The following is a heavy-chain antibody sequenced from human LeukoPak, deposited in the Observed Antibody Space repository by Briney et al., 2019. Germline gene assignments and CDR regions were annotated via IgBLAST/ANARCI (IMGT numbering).Heavy chain of an antibody. CDR3: ARREWLLRAPDAFDI. CDR2: IYPGDSDT. Sequence: GESLKISCKGSGYRFTSYWIGWVRQMPGKGLEWMGIIYPGDSDTRYSPSFQGQVTISADKSISTAYLQWSSLKASDTAMYYCARREWLLRAPDAFDIWGQGTMVTVSS. J-gene: IGHJ3*02. V-gene: IGHV5-51*01. CDR1: GYRFTSYW. D-gene: IGHD3-22*01.